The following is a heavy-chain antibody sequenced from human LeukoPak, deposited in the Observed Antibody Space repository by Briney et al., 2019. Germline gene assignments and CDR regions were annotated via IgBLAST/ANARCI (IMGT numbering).Heavy chain of an antibody. CDR1: GYTFTSYG. V-gene: IGHV1-18*01. J-gene: IGHJ4*02. Sequence: ASVKVSCKASGYTFTSYGISWVRQAPGQGLEWMGWISAYNGSTNYAQKLQGRVTMTTDTSTSTAYMELRSLRSDDTAVYYCARSFVVVPAAITPGGDYWGQGTLVTVSS. CDR3: ARSFVVVPAAITPGGDY. CDR2: ISAYNGST. D-gene: IGHD2-2*02.